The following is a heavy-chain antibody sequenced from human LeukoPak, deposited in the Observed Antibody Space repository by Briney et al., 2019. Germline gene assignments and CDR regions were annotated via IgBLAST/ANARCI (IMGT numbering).Heavy chain of an antibody. D-gene: IGHD1-7*01. CDR3: ARDLWHNWNYRTDY. Sequence: GGSPRLSCAASGFTFSDYYMSWIRQAPGKGLEWVSYISNSGSTIYYADSVKGRFTISRDNAKNSLYLQMNSLRAEDAVVYYCARDLWHNWNYRTDYWGQGTLVTVSS. CDR1: GFTFSDYY. V-gene: IGHV3-11*01. CDR2: ISNSGSTI. J-gene: IGHJ4*02.